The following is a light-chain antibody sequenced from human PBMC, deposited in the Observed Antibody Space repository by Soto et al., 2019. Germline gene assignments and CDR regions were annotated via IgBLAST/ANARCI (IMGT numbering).Light chain of an antibody. CDR1: QGISSY. CDR2: AAS. V-gene: IGKV1-9*01. Sequence: DIQLTQSPSFLSASVGDRVTITCRASQGISSYLAWYQQKPGEAPKLLIFAASTLQSGVPSRFRGSGSGTDFTLTISSLKAEDFETYYCQQLSTYPSTFGGGTKVDIK. J-gene: IGKJ4*01. CDR3: QQLSTYPST.